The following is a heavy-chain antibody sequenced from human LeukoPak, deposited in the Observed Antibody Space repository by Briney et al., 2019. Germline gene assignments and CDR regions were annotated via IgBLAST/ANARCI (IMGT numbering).Heavy chain of an antibody. D-gene: IGHD4-11*01. Sequence: PGGSLRLSCAASKFTFSSYTVSWVRQAPGRGLEWVSSISGSGGTTYYADSVQGRFTISRDNSKNLLYLQMNSLRSDDTAVYYCARVGETITTTPGRHYYYYMDVWGKGTTVTVSS. CDR2: ISGSGGTT. CDR1: KFTFSSYT. CDR3: ARVGETITTTPGRHYYYYMDV. V-gene: IGHV3-23*01. J-gene: IGHJ6*03.